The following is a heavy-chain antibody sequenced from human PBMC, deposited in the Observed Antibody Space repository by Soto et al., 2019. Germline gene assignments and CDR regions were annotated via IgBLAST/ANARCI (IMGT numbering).Heavy chain of an antibody. CDR3: AKTYYYDSSGYYYVVAEYFQQ. CDR2: ISGSGGST. Sequence: GGSLRLSCAASGFTFSSYAMSWVRQAPGKGLEWVSAISGSGGSTYYADSVKGRFTISRDNSKNTLYLQMNSLRAEDTAVYYCAKTYYYDSSGYYYVVAEYFQQWGQGTLVTVSS. D-gene: IGHD3-22*01. J-gene: IGHJ1*01. V-gene: IGHV3-23*01. CDR1: GFTFSSYA.